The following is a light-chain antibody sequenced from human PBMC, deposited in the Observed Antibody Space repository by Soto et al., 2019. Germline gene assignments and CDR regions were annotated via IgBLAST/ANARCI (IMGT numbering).Light chain of an antibody. V-gene: IGLV1-40*01. CDR2: GNS. Sequence: QSVLTQPPSVSGAPGQRGTISCTGSSSNIGAGYDVHWYQQLPATAPKLLIYGNSNRPPAVPDRFSGSKSGTSASLAITGLQAEDEADYYCQSYDSSLSGLVFGTGTKVTVL. CDR1: SSNIGAGYD. J-gene: IGLJ1*01. CDR3: QSYDSSLSGLV.